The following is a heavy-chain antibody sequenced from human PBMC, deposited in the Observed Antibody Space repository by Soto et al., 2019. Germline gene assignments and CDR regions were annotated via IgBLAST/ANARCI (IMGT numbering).Heavy chain of an antibody. Sequence: SQTLSLTCAVSGDSVSSNSAAWNWIRQSPSRGLEWLGRTYYRSKWYNDYAVSVKSRITINPDTSKNQFSLQLNFVTPEDTVVYYCARDPYDSSGYPTGIDYWGQGTLVTVSS. CDR2: TYYRSKWYN. CDR3: ARDPYDSSGYPTGIDY. V-gene: IGHV6-1*01. CDR1: GDSVSSNSAA. J-gene: IGHJ4*02. D-gene: IGHD3-22*01.